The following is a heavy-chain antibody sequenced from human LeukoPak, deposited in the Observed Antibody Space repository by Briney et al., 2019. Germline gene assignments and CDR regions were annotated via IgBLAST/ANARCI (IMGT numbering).Heavy chain of an antibody. V-gene: IGHV3-30*02. D-gene: IGHD3-3*01. CDR2: IRFDGSNK. Sequence: GGSLRLSCAASGFTFSSYGMHWVRQAPGKGLEWVAFIRFDGSNKYYADSVKGRFTISRDNSKNTVLLQMNSLRTEDTAVYYCAKGKGNYDFWSGLDYWGQGTLVTVSS. CDR3: AKGKGNYDFWSGLDY. CDR1: GFTFSSYG. J-gene: IGHJ4*02.